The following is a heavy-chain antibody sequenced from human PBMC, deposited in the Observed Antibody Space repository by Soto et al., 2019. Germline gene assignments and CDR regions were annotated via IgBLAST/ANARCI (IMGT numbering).Heavy chain of an antibody. CDR1: AFTFSSYA. V-gene: IGHV3-23*01. Sequence: EVQLLESGGGLAQPGGSLRLSCAASAFTFSSYAMSWVRQAPGKGLEWVSAVSGSGDSTNYADSVKGRFTISRDNSKNTLYLQMNSLRAEDTAVYYCAKGRASDCPGCTQDYWGQGTLVTVSS. D-gene: IGHD2-21*02. CDR2: VSGSGDST. J-gene: IGHJ4*02. CDR3: AKGRASDCPGCTQDY.